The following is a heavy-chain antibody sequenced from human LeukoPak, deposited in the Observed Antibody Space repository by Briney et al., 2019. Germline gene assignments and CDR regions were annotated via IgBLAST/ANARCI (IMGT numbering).Heavy chain of an antibody. Sequence: PSETLSLTCAVYGGSFSGYYWSWIRQPPGKGLEWIGEINHSGSTNYNPSLKSRVTISVDTSKNQFSLKLSSVTAADTAVYYCARHPRWLQMGGWFDPWGQGTLVTVSS. CDR2: INHSGST. V-gene: IGHV4-34*01. J-gene: IGHJ5*02. CDR1: GGSFSGYY. D-gene: IGHD5-24*01. CDR3: ARHPRWLQMGGWFDP.